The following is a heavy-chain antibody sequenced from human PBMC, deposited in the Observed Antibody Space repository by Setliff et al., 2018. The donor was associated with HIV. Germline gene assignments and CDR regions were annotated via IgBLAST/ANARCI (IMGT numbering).Heavy chain of an antibody. D-gene: IGHD3-22*01. CDR3: ARDRASSGYYSQFDY. J-gene: IGHJ4*01. CDR2: ISSDGRYI. CDR1: GYGFYGWW. V-gene: IGHV3-21*01. Sequence: GESLKISCKTSGYGFYGWWIGWARQAPGKGLEWVSSISSDGRYIYYADSVKGRFTISRDDAKSSLYLQMYSLRAEDTAVYYCARDRASSGYYSQFDYWGQGEMVTVSS.